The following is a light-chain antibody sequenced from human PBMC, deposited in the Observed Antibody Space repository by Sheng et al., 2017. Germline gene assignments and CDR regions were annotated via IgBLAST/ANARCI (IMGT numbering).Light chain of an antibody. CDR2: DVS. Sequence: QSALTQPASVSGSPGQSITISCTGSSSDVGGYSYVSWYQQHPGKAPKLMIYDVSSRPSGVSHRFSGSKSGNTASLTISGLQAEDEADYYCSSYTSSSTLNYVFGTGTKVTVL. CDR1: SSDVGGYSY. J-gene: IGLJ1*01. CDR3: SSYTSSSTLNYV. V-gene: IGLV2-14*03.